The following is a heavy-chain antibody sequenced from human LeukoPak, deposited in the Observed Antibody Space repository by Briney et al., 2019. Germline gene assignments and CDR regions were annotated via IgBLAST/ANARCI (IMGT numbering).Heavy chain of an antibody. Sequence: PGGSLRLSCAASGFTFSSYSMNWVRQAPGKGLEWVSYISSSSSTIYYADSAKGRFTISRDNARNSLYLQMNSLGAEDTAVYYCARDGGGWLPELFDYWGQGTLVTVSS. D-gene: IGHD1-14*01. V-gene: IGHV3-48*04. J-gene: IGHJ4*02. CDR1: GFTFSSYS. CDR3: ARDGGGWLPELFDY. CDR2: ISSSSSTI.